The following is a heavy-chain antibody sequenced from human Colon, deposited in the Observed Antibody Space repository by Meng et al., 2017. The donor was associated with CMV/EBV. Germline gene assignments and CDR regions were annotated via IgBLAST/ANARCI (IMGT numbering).Heavy chain of an antibody. D-gene: IGHD1-26*01. CDR2: LNPDNGGT. CDR1: GYTFTAYY. CDR3: SRGRGASSWFDP. J-gene: IGHJ5*02. Sequence: GEASGYTFTAYYIHWVRQAPGQGLEWVGRLNPDNGGTIYARKFQGRVTMTRDTSIRTAYMELSRLSSDDTAVYYCSRGRGASSWFDPWGHGTLVTVSS. V-gene: IGHV1-2*06.